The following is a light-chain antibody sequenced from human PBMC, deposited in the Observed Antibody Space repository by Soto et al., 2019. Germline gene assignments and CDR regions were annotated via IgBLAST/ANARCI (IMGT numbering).Light chain of an antibody. J-gene: IGKJ3*01. V-gene: IGKV4-1*01. CDR1: QSVLYISNNKNF. CDR2: WAS. CDR3: QQYYSTPPA. Sequence: DIVMTQSPDSLAVSLGERATINCKSSQSVLYISNNKNFLAWYQQKPGQPPKLLIYWASTRESGVPDRFSGSGSGTDFTLTISSLQAEDVAVYYCQQYYSTPPAFGPGTKVDI.